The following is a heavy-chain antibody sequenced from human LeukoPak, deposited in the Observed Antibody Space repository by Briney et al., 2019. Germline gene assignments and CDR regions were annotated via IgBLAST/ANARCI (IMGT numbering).Heavy chain of an antibody. V-gene: IGHV5-51*01. CDR2: IYPGDSDT. Sequence: GESLKISCKGSGYSFTSYRLGWVRQMPGKGLEWMGIIYPGDSDTRYSPSFQGQVTISADKSISTAYLQWSSLKASDTAMYYCARLYTHDYGDSYYFDYWGQGTLVTVSS. CDR3: ARLYTHDYGDSYYFDY. J-gene: IGHJ4*02. CDR1: GYSFTSYR. D-gene: IGHD4-17*01.